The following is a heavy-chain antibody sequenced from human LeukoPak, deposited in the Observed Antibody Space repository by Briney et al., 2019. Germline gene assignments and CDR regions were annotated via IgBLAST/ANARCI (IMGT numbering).Heavy chain of an antibody. CDR2: INHSGST. V-gene: IGHV4-34*01. Sequence: SETLSLTCAVYGGSFSGYYWSWIRQPPGKGLEWIGEINHSGSTNYNPSLKSRVTISVDTSKNQFSLKLSSVTAADTAVYYCARAFGAYCTSGVCYHFDYWGQGTLVTVSS. J-gene: IGHJ4*02. CDR3: ARAFGAYCTSGVCYHFDY. CDR1: GGSFSGYY. D-gene: IGHD2-8*01.